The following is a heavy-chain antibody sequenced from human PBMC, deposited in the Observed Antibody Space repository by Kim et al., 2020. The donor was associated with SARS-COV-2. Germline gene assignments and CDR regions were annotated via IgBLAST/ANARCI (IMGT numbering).Heavy chain of an antibody. CDR1: GYTFTSYG. V-gene: IGHV1-18*01. J-gene: IGHJ5*02. CDR2: ISADNGNT. CDR3: ARGGWGSYYKWIDP. Sequence: ASVKVSCKASGYTFTSYGISWVRQAPGQGLEWMGWISADNGNTNYAQKLQGRVTMTTDTSTSTAYMELRSLRSDNTAVYYCARGGWGSYYKWIDPWGQGTLVTVSS. D-gene: IGHD3-10*01.